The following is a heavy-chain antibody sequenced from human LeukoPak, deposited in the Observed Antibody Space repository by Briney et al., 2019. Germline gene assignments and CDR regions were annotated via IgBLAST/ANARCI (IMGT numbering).Heavy chain of an antibody. Sequence: GGSLRLSCAASGFTFSSYEMNWVRQAPGKGLEWVSYISSSGNTIYYADSVKGRFTISRDNAKNSLYLQMNSLRAEDTALYYCARVQQYDKFDYWGQGTLVAVSS. CDR1: GFTFSSYE. V-gene: IGHV3-48*03. CDR3: ARVQQYDKFDY. J-gene: IGHJ4*02. CDR2: ISSSGNTI. D-gene: IGHD3-22*01.